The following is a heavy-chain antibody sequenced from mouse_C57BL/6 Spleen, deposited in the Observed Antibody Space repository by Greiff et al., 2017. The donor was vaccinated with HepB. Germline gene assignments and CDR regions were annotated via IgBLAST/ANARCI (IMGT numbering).Heavy chain of an antibody. CDR1: GYTFTDYE. V-gene: IGHV1-15*01. CDR3: TRNDYQETWFAY. CDR2: IDPETGGT. D-gene: IGHD2-4*01. J-gene: IGHJ3*01. Sequence: VQLQESGAELVRPGASVTLSCKASGYTFTDYEMHWVKQTPVHGLEWIGAIDPETGGTAYNQKFKGKAILTADKSSSTAYMELRSLTSEDSAVYYCTRNDYQETWFAYWGQGTLVTVSA.